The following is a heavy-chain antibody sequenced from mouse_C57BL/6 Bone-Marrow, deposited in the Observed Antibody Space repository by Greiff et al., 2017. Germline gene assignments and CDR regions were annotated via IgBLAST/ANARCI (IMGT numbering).Heavy chain of an antibody. CDR2: ISSGGSYT. V-gene: IGHV5-6*02. CDR1: GFTFSSYG. CDR3: ARSLFAY. J-gene: IGHJ3*01. Sequence: EVMLVESGGDLVKPGGSLKLSCAASGFTFSSYGMSWVRQTPDKRLEWVATISSGGSYTYYPDSVKGRFTISRDNAKNTLYLQMSSLKSEDTAMYYCARSLFAYWGQGTLVTVSA.